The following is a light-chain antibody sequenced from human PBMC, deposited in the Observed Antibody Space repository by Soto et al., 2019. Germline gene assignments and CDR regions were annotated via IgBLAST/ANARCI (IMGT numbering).Light chain of an antibody. Sequence: DIQMTQSPSSLSASVGDTITITCRASQNIRSYLNWYQQKSGKAPNLLIYTATTLQSEVPSRFSGSRSETDFTLTISSLEPEDFATYYCQQSYSAPPWTFGPGTKVEMK. CDR1: QNIRSY. CDR3: QQSYSAPPWT. V-gene: IGKV1-39*01. CDR2: TAT. J-gene: IGKJ1*01.